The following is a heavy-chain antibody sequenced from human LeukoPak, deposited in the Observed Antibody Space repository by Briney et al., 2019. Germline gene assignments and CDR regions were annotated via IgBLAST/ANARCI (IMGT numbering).Heavy chain of an antibody. CDR2: VNGNGGST. CDR3: AKSLYGGCDY. CDR1: GFTFSSYA. Sequence: SGGSLRLSCAASGFTFSSYAMSWVRQAPGKGLEWVSGVNGNGGSTSYADSVKGGFTIFRDNSKNTVYLQMNSLRVEDAAVYYCAKSLYGGCDYWGQGTVVTVSS. V-gene: IGHV3-23*01. D-gene: IGHD3-16*02. J-gene: IGHJ4*02.